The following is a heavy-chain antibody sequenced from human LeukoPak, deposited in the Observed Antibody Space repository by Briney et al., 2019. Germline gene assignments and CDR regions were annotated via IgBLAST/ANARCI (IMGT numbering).Heavy chain of an antibody. Sequence: PGGSLRLSCAASGFTFDDYGMSWVRQAPGKGLEWVSGINWNGGSTGYADSVKGRFTISRDNSKNTLYLQMNSLRAEDTAVYYCARDNPPNHVRYYFDYWGQGTLVTVSS. CDR2: INWNGGST. CDR1: GFTFDDYG. J-gene: IGHJ4*02. V-gene: IGHV3-20*04. D-gene: IGHD1-14*01. CDR3: ARDNPPNHVRYYFDY.